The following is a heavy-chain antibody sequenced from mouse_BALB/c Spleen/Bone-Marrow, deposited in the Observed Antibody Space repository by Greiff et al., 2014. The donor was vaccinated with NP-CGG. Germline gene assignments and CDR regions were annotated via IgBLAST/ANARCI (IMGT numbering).Heavy chain of an antibody. CDR1: GFSLTDYG. J-gene: IGHJ2*01. Sequence: VMLVESGPGLVAPSQSLSITCTVSGFSLTDYGVSWIRQPPGKGLEWLGVIWGGGITYYNSTLKSRLSISKDNSKSQVFLKMNSLQTDDTAMYYCAKHDTTVVLDYWGHGTTLTVSS. V-gene: IGHV2-6-5*01. D-gene: IGHD1-1*01. CDR2: IWGGGIT. CDR3: AKHDTTVVLDY.